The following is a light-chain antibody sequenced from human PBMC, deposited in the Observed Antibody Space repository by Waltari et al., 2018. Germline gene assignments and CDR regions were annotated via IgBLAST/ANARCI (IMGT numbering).Light chain of an antibody. CDR3: QQRSDWRT. CDR2: GAS. Sequence: EIVLTQSPATLSLSPGERATLSCRTSQSVSSYLAWYQQKPGQAPRLLIFGASDRATGIPARFSGSGSGTDFTLTISSLEPEDFAVYYCQQRSDWRTFGQGTKVTI. V-gene: IGKV3-11*01. J-gene: IGKJ1*01. CDR1: QSVSSY.